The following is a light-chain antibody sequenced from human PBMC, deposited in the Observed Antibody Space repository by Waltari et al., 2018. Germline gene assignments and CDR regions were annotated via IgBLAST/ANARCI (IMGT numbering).Light chain of an antibody. V-gene: IGLV2-23*02. CDR3: CSYAGRGTYV. J-gene: IGLJ1*01. Sequence: QSALTQPASVPGTPGQSIPISCSGPTVAVGSYDLVTCYQQHPGEAPKLLICEVFKRPPDTSSRCSGAKSGSTASLTISGLQPEDEADYYCCSYAGRGTYVFGSGTKVTVL. CDR2: EVF. CDR1: TVAVGSYDL.